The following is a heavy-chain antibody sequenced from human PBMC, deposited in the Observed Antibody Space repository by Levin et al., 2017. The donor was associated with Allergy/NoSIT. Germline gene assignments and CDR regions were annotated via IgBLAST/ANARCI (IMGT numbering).Heavy chain of an antibody. Sequence: GESLKISCAASGFTFSHAWMTWVRQAPGMGLEWVGRITSKPDGGTTDYAAPVKGRFTISRDDSKNTLYLQMNSLKTEDTAVYYCTTVNRYCSSTTCYTGYFHLWGQGTLVTVSS. J-gene: IGHJ1*01. D-gene: IGHD2-2*02. CDR2: ITSKPDGGTT. CDR1: GFTFSHAW. CDR3: TTVNRYCSSTTCYTGYFHL. V-gene: IGHV3-15*01.